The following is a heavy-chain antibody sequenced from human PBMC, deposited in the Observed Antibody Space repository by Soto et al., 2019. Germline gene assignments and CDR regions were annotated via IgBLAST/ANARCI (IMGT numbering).Heavy chain of an antibody. J-gene: IGHJ4*02. Sequence: EVQLLESGGGLVQPGGSLRLSCAASGFAFSSYAINWVRQAPGKGLEWVAAISGSGGSTYYADPVKGRFTISRDNSKKTLYMQMNSLRAEDTAVYYCAKVHYDFWSGSDYWGQGTLVTVSS. D-gene: IGHD3-3*01. CDR3: AKVHYDFWSGSDY. V-gene: IGHV3-23*01. CDR2: ISGSGGST. CDR1: GFAFSSYA.